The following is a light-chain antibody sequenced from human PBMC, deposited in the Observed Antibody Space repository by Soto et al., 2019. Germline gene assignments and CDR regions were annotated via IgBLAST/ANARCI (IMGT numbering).Light chain of an antibody. CDR3: SSHTSGSTRV. CDR1: SSDVGGYDY. CDR2: EVT. V-gene: IGLV2-14*01. Sequence: QSALTQPASESGSPGQSIAISCTGTSSDVGGYDYVSWYQQHPDKAPKLMIYEVTKRPSWVSNRFSGSKSGNTASLTISGLQPEDEADYYCSSHTSGSTRVFGSGTKLTVL. J-gene: IGLJ1*01.